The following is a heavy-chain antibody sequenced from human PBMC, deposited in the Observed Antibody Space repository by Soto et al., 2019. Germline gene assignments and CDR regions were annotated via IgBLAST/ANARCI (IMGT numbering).Heavy chain of an antibody. J-gene: IGHJ4*02. CDR3: ARSHGDYAGY. CDR2: ISAYNGNT. D-gene: IGHD4-17*01. V-gene: IGHV1-18*01. CDR1: GYTFSNYG. Sequence: QVQLVQSGAEVKRPGASVRVSCKASGYTFSNYGVTWVRQAPGQGLEWMGWISAYNGNTNIAQKFQGRITMTTDISTSTAYMELRSLRSDDTAVYYCARSHGDYAGYWGQGTLVTVSS.